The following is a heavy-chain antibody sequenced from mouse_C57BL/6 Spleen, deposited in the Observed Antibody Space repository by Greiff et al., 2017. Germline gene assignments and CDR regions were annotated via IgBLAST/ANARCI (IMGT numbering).Heavy chain of an antibody. CDR1: GYAFSSSW. D-gene: IGHD3-1*01. CDR2: IYPGDGDT. J-gene: IGHJ2*01. CDR3: ARSGGSYFDY. Sequence: QVQLKESGPELVKPGASVKISCKASGYAFSSSWMNWVKQRPGKGLEWIGRIYPGDGDTNYNGKFKGKATLTADKSSGTASMQLSSLTSEDSAVYFCARSGGSYFDYWGQGTTLTVSA. V-gene: IGHV1-82*01.